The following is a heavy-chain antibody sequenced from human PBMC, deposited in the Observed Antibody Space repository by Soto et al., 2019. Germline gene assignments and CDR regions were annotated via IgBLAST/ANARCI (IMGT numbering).Heavy chain of an antibody. Sequence: ASVKVSCKASGYTFSSYGISWVRQAPGQGLEWMGWISAYNGHTNYAQKLQGRVTMTTDTSTSTAYMELRSLRSDDTAVYYCAREEVGATMAPFFDYWGQGTLVTVSS. V-gene: IGHV1-18*01. CDR2: ISAYNGHT. J-gene: IGHJ4*02. CDR1: GYTFSSYG. D-gene: IGHD1-26*01. CDR3: AREEVGATMAPFFDY.